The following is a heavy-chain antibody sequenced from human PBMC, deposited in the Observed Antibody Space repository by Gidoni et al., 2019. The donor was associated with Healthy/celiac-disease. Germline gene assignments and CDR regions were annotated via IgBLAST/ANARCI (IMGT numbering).Heavy chain of an antibody. V-gene: IGHV3-73*02. CDR1: GFTFSGSA. J-gene: IGHJ4*02. CDR2: IRSKANSYAT. D-gene: IGHD1-26*01. CDR3: TRRAAVGATVGGFDY. Sequence: EVQLVESGGGLVQPGGSLKLSCAASGFTFSGSAMHWVRQASGKGLEWVGRIRSKANSYATAYAASVKGRFTISRDDSKNTAYLQMNSLKTEDTAVYYCTRRAAVGATVGGFDYWGQGTLVTVSS.